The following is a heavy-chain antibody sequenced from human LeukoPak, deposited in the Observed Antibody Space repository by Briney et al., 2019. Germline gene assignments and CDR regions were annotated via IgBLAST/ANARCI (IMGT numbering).Heavy chain of an antibody. V-gene: IGHV3-74*01. CDR1: RFAFSNYW. J-gene: IGHJ4*02. D-gene: IGHD1-14*01. CDR2: IYTDGSST. CDR3: ARGASNRFDY. Sequence: GSLRLSCAASRFAFSNYWMHWVRQAPGKGLVWVSRIYTDGSSTNYADSVKGRFTISRDNAKNTLFLQMNSLRAEDTAVYYCARGASNRFDYWGQGTLVTVSS.